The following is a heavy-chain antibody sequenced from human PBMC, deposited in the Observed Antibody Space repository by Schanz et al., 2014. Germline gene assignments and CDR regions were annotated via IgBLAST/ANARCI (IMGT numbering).Heavy chain of an antibody. J-gene: IGHJ4*02. D-gene: IGHD3-10*01. Sequence: QVQLLQSGAEVKKPGASVKVSCKASGYTFTNFFLHWVRQAPGQGLEWMGIINPIGGSTTYAQKFRRAVTLTTDTSTDTAYLELTSLRSEDTAVYYCARGSPENMIRGELDYWGQGTLVTVSS. V-gene: IGHV1-46*03. CDR1: GYTFTNFF. CDR2: INPIGGST. CDR3: ARGSPENMIRGELDY.